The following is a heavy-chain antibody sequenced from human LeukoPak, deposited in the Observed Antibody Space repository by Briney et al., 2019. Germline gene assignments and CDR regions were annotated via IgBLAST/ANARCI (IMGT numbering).Heavy chain of an antibody. CDR1: GGSFSSYY. CDR2: IYNSGTT. CDR3: ARDRLGATGHWRIDV. J-gene: IGHJ2*01. D-gene: IGHD1-26*01. V-gene: IGHV4-4*07. Sequence: SETLSLTCTASGGSFSSYYWTWIRQPAGKGLEWIGRIYNSGTTNYSPSLESRVTMSLDTSKNRFSLSLSSVTAADTAVYYCARDRLGATGHWRIDVWGRGTLVTVSS.